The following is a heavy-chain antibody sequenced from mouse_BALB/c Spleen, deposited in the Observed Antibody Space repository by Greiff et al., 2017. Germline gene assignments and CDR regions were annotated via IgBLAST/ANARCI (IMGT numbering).Heavy chain of an antibody. J-gene: IGHJ2*01. CDR3: AEGRKCRY. V-gene: IGHV1-7*01. CDR1: GYTFTSYW. D-gene: IGHD1-3*01. CDR2: INPSTGYT. Sequence: QVQLKESGAELAKPGASVKMSCKASGYTFTSYWMHWVKQRPGQGLEWIGYINPSTGYTEYNQKFKDKATLTADKSPSTAYMQLSSLTSEDSAVYYCAEGRKCRYWGQGTTLTVSS.